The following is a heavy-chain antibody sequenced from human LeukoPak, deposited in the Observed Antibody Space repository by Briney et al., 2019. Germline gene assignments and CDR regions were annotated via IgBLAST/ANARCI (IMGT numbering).Heavy chain of an antibody. Sequence: GGSLRLSCAASGFTFSGSVMHWVRQASGKGLEWVGRITSKPNGDATVYTPSVKGRFTISIDDSKNTAYPQMNSLKTEDTAVYDSTAGSGWYSPDYWGEGTLVTLSS. CDR2: ITSKPNGDAT. V-gene: IGHV3-73*01. D-gene: IGHD6-19*01. CDR1: GFTFSGSV. CDR3: TAGSGWYSPDY. J-gene: IGHJ4*02.